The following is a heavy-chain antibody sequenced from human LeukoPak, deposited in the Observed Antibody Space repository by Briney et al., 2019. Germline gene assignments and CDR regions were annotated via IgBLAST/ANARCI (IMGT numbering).Heavy chain of an antibody. Sequence: AASVKVSCTASGYTFTSYDINWVRQATGQGLEWMGWMNPNSGNTGYAQKFQGRVTITRNTSISTAYMELSSLRSEDTAVYYCARSGSYYHYYGMDVWGQRTTVTVSS. J-gene: IGHJ6*02. D-gene: IGHD1-26*01. V-gene: IGHV1-8*01. CDR3: ARSGSYYHYYGMDV. CDR2: MNPNSGNT. CDR1: GYTFTSYD.